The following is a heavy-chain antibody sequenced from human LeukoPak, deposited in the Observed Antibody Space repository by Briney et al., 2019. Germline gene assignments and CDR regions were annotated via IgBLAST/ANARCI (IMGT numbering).Heavy chain of an antibody. CDR1: GFTFSSCA. V-gene: IGHV3-23*01. Sequence: GGSLRLSCAASGFTFSSCAMSWVRQAPGKGLEWVSSVSGSGGTTYYADSVKGRFTISRDSSRNTLYLQMNSLRAEDTAVYYCARFFTSGLSDWGQGTLVTVSS. J-gene: IGHJ4*02. CDR3: ARFFTSGLSD. D-gene: IGHD2-8*01. CDR2: VSGSGGTT.